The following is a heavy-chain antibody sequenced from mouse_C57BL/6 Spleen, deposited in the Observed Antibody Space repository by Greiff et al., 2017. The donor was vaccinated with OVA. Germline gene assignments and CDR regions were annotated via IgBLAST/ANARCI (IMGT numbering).Heavy chain of an antibody. Sequence: VQLKESGGGLVKPGGSLKLSCAASGFTFSDYGMHWVRQAPEKGLEWVAYISSGSSTIYYADTVKGRFTISRDNAKNTLFLQMTSLRSEDTAMYYCARADYYYGSSPFDYWGQGTTLTVSS. D-gene: IGHD1-1*01. V-gene: IGHV5-17*01. CDR2: ISSGSSTI. CDR3: ARADYYYGSSPFDY. J-gene: IGHJ2*01. CDR1: GFTFSDYG.